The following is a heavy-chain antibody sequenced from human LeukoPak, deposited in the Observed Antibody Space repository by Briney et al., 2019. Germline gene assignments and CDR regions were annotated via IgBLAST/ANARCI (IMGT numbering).Heavy chain of an antibody. CDR1: GFTFSSYA. CDR2: ISGSGGST. J-gene: IGHJ4*02. CDR3: ARGFYPDRTMIVVVVDY. V-gene: IGHV3-23*01. Sequence: GGSLRLSCAASGFTFSSYAMSWVRQAPGKGLEWVSAISGSGGSTYYADSVKGRFTISRDNSKNTLYLQMNSLRAEDTAVYYCARGFYPDRTMIVVVVDYWGQGTLVTVSS. D-gene: IGHD3-22*01.